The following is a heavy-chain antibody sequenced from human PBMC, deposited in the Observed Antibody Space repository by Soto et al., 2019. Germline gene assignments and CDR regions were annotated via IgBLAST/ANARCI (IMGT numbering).Heavy chain of an antibody. CDR2: ISYRWST. Sequence: QVQLQESGPGLVKPSQTLSLTCTVSGGSISSGDYYWSWISHPPGKALEWIGYISYRWSTYYNPSLKSRVTISVDTSKHQFTLKLSSVTAADTAVYYCARGLMVRGVSPYNWFDPWGQGTLVTVSS. D-gene: IGHD3-10*01. CDR3: ARGLMVRGVSPYNWFDP. CDR1: GGSISSGDYY. J-gene: IGHJ5*02. V-gene: IGHV4-30-4*01.